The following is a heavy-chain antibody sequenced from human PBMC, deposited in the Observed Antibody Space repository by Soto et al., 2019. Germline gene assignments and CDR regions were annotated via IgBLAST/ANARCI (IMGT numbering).Heavy chain of an antibody. V-gene: IGHV3-23*01. CDR1: GFTFSNYA. Sequence: EAHLLESGGGLVQPGGSLRLSCAASGFTFSNYAMSWVRQAPGMGLEWFSAVTGGGGDTYYADSVKGRFTISRDNSHNTLYLQMNSLRAEDTAVYYCAKGSDGSRPYYFDHWGQGTLVTVSS. J-gene: IGHJ4*02. D-gene: IGHD3-22*01. CDR2: VTGGGGDT. CDR3: AKGSDGSRPYYFDH.